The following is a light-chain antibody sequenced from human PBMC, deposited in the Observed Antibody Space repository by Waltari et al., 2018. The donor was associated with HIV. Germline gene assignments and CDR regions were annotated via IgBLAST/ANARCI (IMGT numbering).Light chain of an antibody. CDR2: HDS. V-gene: IGLV3-21*02. CDR3: QVWDTFSEHRV. CDR1: NIGSKR. J-gene: IGLJ3*02. Sequence: YELTQAPSVSVAPGQTAKLIWEGNNIGSKRVHWYQQKGVQAQTVVVHHDSDRPSEIPARFSGSNSENTATLTISGVEAGDEADYYCQVWDTFSEHRVFGGGTKLTVL.